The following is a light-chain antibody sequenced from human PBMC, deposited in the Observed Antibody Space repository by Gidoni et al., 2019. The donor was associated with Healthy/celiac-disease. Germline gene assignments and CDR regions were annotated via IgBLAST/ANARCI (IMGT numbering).Light chain of an antibody. CDR1: QSVLYSSNNKNY. CDR2: WAS. V-gene: IGKV4-1*01. CDR3: QQYYSTPYT. Sequence: DLVMTQSPDSLAVSLGERATINCKSSQSVLYSSNNKNYLAWYQQKPGKPPKLLIYWASTREAGVHDRFSGRGSGTDFTLNISSMQAEDVAVYYCQQYYSTPYTFGQGTKLEIK. J-gene: IGKJ2*01.